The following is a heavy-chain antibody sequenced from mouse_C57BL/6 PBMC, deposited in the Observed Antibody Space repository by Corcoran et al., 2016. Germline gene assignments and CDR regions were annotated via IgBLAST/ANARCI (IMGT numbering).Heavy chain of an antibody. CDR2: IYPGSGNT. CDR1: VYSFTSYY. CDR3: ARFYYAMDY. J-gene: IGHJ4*01. Sequence: QVQLQQSGPELVKPGASVKISCKASVYSFTSYYIHWVKQRPGQGLEWIGWIYPGSGNTKYNEKFKGKATLTADTSSSTAYMQLSSLTSEDSAVYYCARFYYAMDYWGQGTSVTVSS. V-gene: IGHV1-66*01.